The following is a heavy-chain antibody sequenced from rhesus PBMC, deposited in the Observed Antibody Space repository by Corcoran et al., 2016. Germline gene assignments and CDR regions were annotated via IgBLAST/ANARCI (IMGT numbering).Heavy chain of an antibody. D-gene: IGHD2-21*01. V-gene: IGHV4-173*01. CDR2: ISGSGGST. CDR3: ARESVLVVVAIGAFDY. J-gene: IGHJ4*01. CDR1: GGSISSNY. Sequence: QLQLQESGPGLVKPSETLSLTCAVSGGSISSNYWSWIRQPQGKGLEWIGPISGSGGSTDYNPSLKSRVTISTDTSKNQFSLKLSSVTAADTAVYYCARESVLVVVAIGAFDYWGQGVLVTVSS.